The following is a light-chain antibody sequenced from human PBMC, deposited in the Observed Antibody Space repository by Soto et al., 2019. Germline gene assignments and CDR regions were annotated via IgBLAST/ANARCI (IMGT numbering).Light chain of an antibody. CDR2: SAS. CDR1: QSVSSGY. CDR3: QQFGNSPLT. J-gene: IGKJ4*01. V-gene: IGKV3-20*01. Sequence: EIVLTQSPGTLSLSPGERATLSCRASQSVSSGYLAWYQQKPGQAPRLLIYSASSRATGIPDRFSGSGSGKDFTLTISRLEPEDFAVYYWQQFGNSPLTFGGGTKVEIK.